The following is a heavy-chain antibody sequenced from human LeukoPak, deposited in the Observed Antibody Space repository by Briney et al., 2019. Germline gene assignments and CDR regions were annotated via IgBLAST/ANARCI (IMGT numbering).Heavy chain of an antibody. Sequence: ASVTVSCKASGYTFTSYGISWVRQAPGQGLEWMGWISAYNGNTNYAQKLQGRVTMTTDTSTSTAYMELRSLRSDDTAVYYCARARGIAVAGPLGYWGRGTLVTVSS. D-gene: IGHD6-19*01. J-gene: IGHJ4*02. V-gene: IGHV1-18*01. CDR2: ISAYNGNT. CDR3: ARARGIAVAGPLGY. CDR1: GYTFTSYG.